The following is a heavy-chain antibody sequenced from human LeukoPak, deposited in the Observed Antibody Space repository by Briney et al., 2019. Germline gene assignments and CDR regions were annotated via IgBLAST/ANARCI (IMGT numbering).Heavy chain of an antibody. CDR3: ARWRITMVRGGQYYYYYGMDV. J-gene: IGHJ6*02. CDR2: INHSGST. CDR1: GGSFSGYY. D-gene: IGHD3-10*01. Sequence: SETLSLTCAVYGGSFSGYYWSWIRQPPGKGLEWIGEINHSGSTNYNPSLKSRVTILVDTSKNQFSLKLSSVTVADTAVYYCARWRITMVRGGQYYYYYGMDVWGQGTTVTVSS. V-gene: IGHV4-34*01.